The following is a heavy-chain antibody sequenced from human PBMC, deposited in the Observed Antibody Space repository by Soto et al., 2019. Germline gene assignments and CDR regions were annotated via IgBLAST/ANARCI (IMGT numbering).Heavy chain of an antibody. CDR2: VSSDEGYT. V-gene: IGHV3-74*01. J-gene: IGHJ6*02. CDR3: AKDRTYYYYGMDV. Sequence: PGGSLRLSCAASGFTFSSYWMHWVRQAPGKGLVWVARVSSDEGYTDYADSVKGRFSISRDNAKNTLYLQMNSLRAEDTAVYYCAKDRTYYYYGMDVWGQGTTVTVSS. CDR1: GFTFSSYW.